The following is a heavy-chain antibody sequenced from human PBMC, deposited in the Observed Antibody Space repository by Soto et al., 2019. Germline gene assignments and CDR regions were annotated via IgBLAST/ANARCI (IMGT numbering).Heavy chain of an antibody. CDR1: GFTISSYA. J-gene: IGHJ6*02. Sequence: QVQLVESGGGVVQPGRSLRLSCAASGFTISSYAMHGVRQAPGKGLEWVAVISYDGSNKYYADSVKGRFTISRDNSKNPLYLQMNSLRAEDTAVYYCARDVAVATYYYYGMDVWGQGTTVTVSS. CDR2: ISYDGSNK. CDR3: ARDVAVATYYYYGMDV. D-gene: IGHD6-19*01. V-gene: IGHV3-30-3*01.